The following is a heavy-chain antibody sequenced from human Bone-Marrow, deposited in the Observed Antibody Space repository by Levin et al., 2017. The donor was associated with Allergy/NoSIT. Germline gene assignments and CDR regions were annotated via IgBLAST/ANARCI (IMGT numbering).Heavy chain of an antibody. V-gene: IGHV4-38-2*01. CDR2: IHHTGSA. CDR3: ARGTGYYDSGSHRDAYYFDY. D-gene: IGHD3-10*01. Sequence: PGGSLRLSCDVSGSSISRGYYWGWIRQPPGKGLEWIGSIHHTGSAFYNPSLKSRVTISVNTSSNQFSVRLSSVTAADTAVYYCARGTGYYDSGSHRDAYYFDYWGQGALVTVSS. CDR1: GSSISRGYY. J-gene: IGHJ4*02.